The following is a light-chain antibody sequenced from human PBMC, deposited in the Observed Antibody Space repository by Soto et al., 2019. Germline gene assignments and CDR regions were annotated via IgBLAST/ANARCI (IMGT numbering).Light chain of an antibody. CDR3: QQYNNWPWT. V-gene: IGKV3-15*01. Sequence: EIVMTQSPATLSVSPGERATLSSRASQSVSSNLAWYQQKPGQAPRLLIYGASTRATGIPARFSGSGSGTEFTLTISSLQSEDFAFYYCQQYNNWPWTFGQGTKVEIK. CDR2: GAS. J-gene: IGKJ1*01. CDR1: QSVSSN.